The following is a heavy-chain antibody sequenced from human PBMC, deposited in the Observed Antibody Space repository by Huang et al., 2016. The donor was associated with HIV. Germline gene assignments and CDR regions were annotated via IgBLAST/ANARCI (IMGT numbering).Heavy chain of an antibody. CDR3: ARNHDFWRGRMFAISYFDV. CDR1: GGSINTGRYY. V-gene: IGHV4-39*01. Sequence: QMRFQESGPGLVKPSGTLSLTCNVSGGSINTGRYYWGWIRQPPGKGLEWVGSLYYTGKRHYDPSLKGRLTRSADTSKNQFSLNLSSVTAADTAIYYCARNHDFWRGRMFAISYFDVWGRGTLVTVAS. J-gene: IGHJ2*01. D-gene: IGHD3-3*01. CDR2: LYYTGKR.